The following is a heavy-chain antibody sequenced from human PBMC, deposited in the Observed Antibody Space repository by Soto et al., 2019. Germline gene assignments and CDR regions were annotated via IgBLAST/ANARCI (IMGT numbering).Heavy chain of an antibody. CDR3: ARGRLTVTTLYFVDY. Sequence: SETLSLTCTVSGGSVSSYYWSWIRQPPGKGLEWIGYIYYSGSTNYNPSLKSRVTISVDTSKNQFSLKLSSVTAADTAVYYCARGRLTVTTLYFVDYWGQGTLVTAPQ. V-gene: IGHV4-59*02. D-gene: IGHD4-17*01. CDR2: IYYSGST. J-gene: IGHJ4*02. CDR1: GGSVSSYY.